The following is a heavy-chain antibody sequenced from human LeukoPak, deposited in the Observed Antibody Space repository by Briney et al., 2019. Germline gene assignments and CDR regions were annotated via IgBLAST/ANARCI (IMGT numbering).Heavy chain of an antibody. J-gene: IGHJ4*02. V-gene: IGHV3-23*01. D-gene: IGHD3-22*01. Sequence: GGSLRLSCAASGFTFSSYAMSWVRQAPGEGLEWVSAISGSGGSTYYADSVKGRFTISRDNSKNTLYLQMNSLRAEDTAVYYCAKDRTYYYDSSGYGFDYWGQGTLVTVSS. CDR2: ISGSGGST. CDR3: AKDRTYYYDSSGYGFDY. CDR1: GFTFSSYA.